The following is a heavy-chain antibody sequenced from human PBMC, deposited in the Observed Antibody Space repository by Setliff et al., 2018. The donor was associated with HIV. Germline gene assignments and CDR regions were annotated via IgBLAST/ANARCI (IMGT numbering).Heavy chain of an antibody. V-gene: IGHV3-30*04. CDR3: ARDPRVDAFDI. CDR2: VSYDGTKT. Sequence: LRLSCAASGFIFGDYAIHCVRQAPGKGLEWVAAVSYDGTKTYYADSVKGRFTLSRDNSKDTAFLQMNSLTVEDTAVYYCARDPRVDAFDIWVRGTVVTVSS. J-gene: IGHJ3*02. CDR1: GFIFGDYA.